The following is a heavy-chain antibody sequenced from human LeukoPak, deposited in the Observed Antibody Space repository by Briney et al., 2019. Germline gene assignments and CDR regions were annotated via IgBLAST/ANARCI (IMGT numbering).Heavy chain of an antibody. CDR3: ASDRSYNKGPLDY. CDR2: INPNSGDT. D-gene: IGHD1-14*01. V-gene: IGHV1-2*04. CDR1: GYTFTDYY. Sequence: ASMKVSCKASGYTFTDYYMHWVRQTPGQALEWMGWINPNSGDTKYAQKFQGWVTMTRDTSISTAYMELSRLTSDDTAVYYCASDRSYNKGPLDYWGQGTLVTVSS. J-gene: IGHJ4*02.